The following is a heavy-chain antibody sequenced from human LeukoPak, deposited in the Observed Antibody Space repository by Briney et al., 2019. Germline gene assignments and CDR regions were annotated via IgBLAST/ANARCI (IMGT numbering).Heavy chain of an antibody. Sequence: GGSLTLSCAASGFTFSDYWMTWVRHPPGKGLELVANIKQYGSEKNSRDTVKGRFTISRDNAENALYLQMSSLRAEDAAVYYCVRAMDVWGQGTMVTVSS. J-gene: IGHJ6*02. CDR1: GFTFSDYW. CDR2: IKQYGSEK. V-gene: IGHV3-7*04. CDR3: VRAMDV.